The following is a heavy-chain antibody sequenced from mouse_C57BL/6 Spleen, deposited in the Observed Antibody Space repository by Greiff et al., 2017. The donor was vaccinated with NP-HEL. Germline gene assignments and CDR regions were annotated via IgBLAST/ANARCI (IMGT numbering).Heavy chain of an antibody. CDR1: GYSITSGYY. CDR3: AGGGCLDY. V-gene: IGHV3-6*01. Sequence: EVQLQESGPGLVKPSQSLSLTCSVTGYSITSGYYWNWIRQLPGNKLEWMGYISYDGSNNYNPPLKNRITITRDTSKNQFFLKLNSVTTEDTATYYCAGGGCLDYWGQGTTLTVST. J-gene: IGHJ2*01. CDR2: ISYDGSN.